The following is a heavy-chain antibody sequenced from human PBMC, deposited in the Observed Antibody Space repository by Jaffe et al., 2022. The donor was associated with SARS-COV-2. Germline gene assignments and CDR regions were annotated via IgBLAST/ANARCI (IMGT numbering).Heavy chain of an antibody. D-gene: IGHD2-2*01. CDR3: ARDPGGGEVPAAIDY. Sequence: EVQLVESGGGLVKPGGSLRLSCVASGFIFSSYRMNWVRQAPGKGLEWVSSISSSSNYADSVKGRFTISRDNAQNSLYLQMNSLRVEDTAVYYCARDPGGGEVPAAIDYWGQGTLVTVSS. CDR1: GFIFSSYR. V-gene: IGHV3-21*01. J-gene: IGHJ4*02. CDR2: ISSSS.